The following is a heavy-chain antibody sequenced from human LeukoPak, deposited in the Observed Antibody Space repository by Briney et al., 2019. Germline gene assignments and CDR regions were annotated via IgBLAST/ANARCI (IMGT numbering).Heavy chain of an antibody. CDR3: AKDSAFYYIDV. D-gene: IGHD3-10*01. J-gene: IGHJ6*03. Sequence: GGSLRLSCVASGFNFNNSWMHWVRQAPGKGLVWVSRIMGDGSSVSYADSVKGRFTISRDNSKNTLYLQMNSLKGDDTAVYYCAKDSAFYYIDVWGKGTTVIISS. V-gene: IGHV3-74*01. CDR2: IMGDGSSV. CDR1: GFNFNNSW.